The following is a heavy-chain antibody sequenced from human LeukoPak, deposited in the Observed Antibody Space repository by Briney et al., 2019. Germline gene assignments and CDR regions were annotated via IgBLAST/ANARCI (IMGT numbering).Heavy chain of an antibody. V-gene: IGHV3-30*18. D-gene: IGHD3-10*01. Sequence: GGSLRLSCAASGLTFSSYGMHWVRQAPGKGLEWVAVISYDGSNKYYADSVKGRFTISRDNSKNTLYLQMNSLRAEDTAVYYCAKDAAKWFGDSYYYYYGMDVWGKGTTVTVSS. CDR1: GLTFSSYG. CDR3: AKDAAKWFGDSYYYYYGMDV. CDR2: ISYDGSNK. J-gene: IGHJ6*04.